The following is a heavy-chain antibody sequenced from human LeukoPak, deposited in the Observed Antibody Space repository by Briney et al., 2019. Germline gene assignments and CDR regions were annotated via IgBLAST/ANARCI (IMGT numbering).Heavy chain of an antibody. J-gene: IGHJ4*02. CDR3: AAVNGNFWIGYHYFED. CDR1: GGSISSSSHY. CDR2: IYFDGNT. V-gene: IGHV4-39*01. Sequence: PSETLSLTRTLSGGSISSSSHYWGWLRQPPGKGLEWIGTIYFDGNTFYNPSLKTRVTISVNMSKNPFSLKQTSVTPTYPPVYHCAAVNGNFWIGYHYFEDWGQGTLVSVSS. D-gene: IGHD3-3*01.